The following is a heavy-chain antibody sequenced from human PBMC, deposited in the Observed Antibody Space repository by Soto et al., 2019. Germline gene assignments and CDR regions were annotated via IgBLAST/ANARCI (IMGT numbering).Heavy chain of an antibody. CDR2: ISSDGGDK. V-gene: IGHV3-30*18. CDR3: VKGSEVARQELDH. J-gene: IGHJ4*02. CDR1: GFSFSNFG. D-gene: IGHD2-15*01. Sequence: QVQLVESGGGVVQPGRSPRLSCAASGFSFSNFGMHWVRQAQGKGLERVAAISSDGGDKYYSHSVKDRFTISRDNSKNTLFLQMNSLRVEDTAVYYCVKGSEVARQELDHWGQGILVTVSS.